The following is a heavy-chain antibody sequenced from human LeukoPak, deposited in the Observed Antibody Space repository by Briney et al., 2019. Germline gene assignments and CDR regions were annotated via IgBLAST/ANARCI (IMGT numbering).Heavy chain of an antibody. J-gene: IGHJ4*02. Sequence: GGSLRLSCAASGFTFSSYGMHWVRQAPGKGLEWVAVIWYDGSNKYYADSVKGRFTISRDNSKNTLHLQMNSLRAEDTAVYYCARAEEYYDFWSGYWLDYWGQGTLVTVSS. CDR1: GFTFSSYG. V-gene: IGHV3-33*01. CDR2: IWYDGSNK. CDR3: ARAEEYYDFWSGYWLDY. D-gene: IGHD3-3*01.